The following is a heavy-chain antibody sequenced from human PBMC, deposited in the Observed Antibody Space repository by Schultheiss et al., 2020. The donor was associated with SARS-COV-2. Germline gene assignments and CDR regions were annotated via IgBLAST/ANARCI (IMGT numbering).Heavy chain of an antibody. D-gene: IGHD4-17*01. Sequence: GGSLRLSCAASGFTFSNYAVSWVRQAPGKGLEWVSIIHGVGRTYYADSVKGRFTISRDNSKNTLYLQMSSLRDEDTAVYYCAKDVDFGDYYGMDVWGQGTTVTVSS. CDR1: GFTFSNYA. V-gene: IGHV3-23*03. J-gene: IGHJ6*02. CDR2: IHGVGRT. CDR3: AKDVDFGDYYGMDV.